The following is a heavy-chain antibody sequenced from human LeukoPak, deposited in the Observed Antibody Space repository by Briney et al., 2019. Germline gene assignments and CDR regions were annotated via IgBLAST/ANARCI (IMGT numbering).Heavy chain of an antibody. V-gene: IGHV3-9*01. J-gene: IGHJ4*02. D-gene: IGHD5-24*01. CDR2: ISWNSGSI. CDR1: GFTFDDYA. Sequence: PGRSLRLSCAASGFTFDDYAMHWVRQAPGKGLEWVSGISWNSGSIGYADSVKGRFTISRDNAKNSLYLQMNSLRAEDTALYYCAKDIRDGYNLPDYWGQGTLVTASS. CDR3: AKDIRDGYNLPDY.